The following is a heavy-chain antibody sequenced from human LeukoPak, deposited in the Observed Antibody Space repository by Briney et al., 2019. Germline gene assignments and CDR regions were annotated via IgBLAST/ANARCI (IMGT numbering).Heavy chain of an antibody. D-gene: IGHD3-22*01. CDR1: GFTFSSYA. J-gene: IGHJ4*02. V-gene: IGHV3-30-3*01. Sequence: GGSLRLSCAASGFTFSSYAMHWVRQAPGKGLEWVAVISYDGSNKYYADSVKGRFTISRDNSKNTLYLQMNSLRAEDTAVYYCAKGIPYYYDSSGYYGRFDNPQNFDYWGQGTLVTVSS. CDR2: ISYDGSNK. CDR3: AKGIPYYYDSSGYYGRFDNPQNFDY.